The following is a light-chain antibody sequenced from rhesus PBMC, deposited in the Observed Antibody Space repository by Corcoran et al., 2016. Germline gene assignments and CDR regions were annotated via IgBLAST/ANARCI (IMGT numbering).Light chain of an antibody. CDR2: KAS. J-gene: IGKJ2*01. V-gene: IGKV1-22*01. CDR3: QQYSSRPYN. CDR1: ETISSW. Sequence: DIQMTQSPSSLSASVGDTVTITCRASETISSWLAWYQQKPGKAPNLLMYKASSLQSGVPSRLSGSGSGTDFTLTISSLQSEDFATYYCQQYSSRPYNFGQGTKVEMK.